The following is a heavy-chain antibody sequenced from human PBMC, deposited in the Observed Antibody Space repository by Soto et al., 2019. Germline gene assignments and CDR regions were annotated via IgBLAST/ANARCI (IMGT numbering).Heavy chain of an antibody. CDR3: ARGTGSSWNFGMDV. D-gene: IGHD6-13*01. CDR2: IIPIFGTA. CDR1: GSTFSSYA. J-gene: IGHJ6*02. V-gene: IGHV1-69*01. Sequence: ASVKVSCNGSGSTFSSYAIGVVLHPPGQGLEWMGGIIPIFGTANYAQKFQGRVTITADESTSTAYMELSSLRSEDTAVYYCARGTGSSWNFGMDVWGQGTTVTVS.